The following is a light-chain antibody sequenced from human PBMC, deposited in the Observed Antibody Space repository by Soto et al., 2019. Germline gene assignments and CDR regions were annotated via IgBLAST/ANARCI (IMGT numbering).Light chain of an antibody. Sequence: DIQLTQSPSFLSASVGDRVTITCRASQGIAGYLAWYQQKPGKAPKLLIYAASTLQSGVPSRFSGSGSGTEFTLTISSLQPEDFATYHCQQLNGYPHTFSPGTKVDIK. V-gene: IGKV1-9*01. J-gene: IGKJ3*01. CDR3: QQLNGYPHT. CDR2: AAS. CDR1: QGIAGY.